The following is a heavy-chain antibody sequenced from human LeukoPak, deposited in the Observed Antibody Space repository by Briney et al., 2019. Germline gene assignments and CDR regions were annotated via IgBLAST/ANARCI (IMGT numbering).Heavy chain of an antibody. V-gene: IGHV5-51*01. CDR1: GYSFTSYW. D-gene: IGHD3-22*01. CDR3: ARPYYYDSSGYSHAYYFDY. CDR2: IYPGDSDT. J-gene: IGHJ4*02. Sequence: GESLKISCKGSGYSFTSYWIGWVRQMPGKDLEWMGIIYPGDSDTRYSPSFQGQVTISADKSISTAYLQWSSLKASDTAMYYCARPYYYDSSGYSHAYYFDYWGQGTLVTVSS.